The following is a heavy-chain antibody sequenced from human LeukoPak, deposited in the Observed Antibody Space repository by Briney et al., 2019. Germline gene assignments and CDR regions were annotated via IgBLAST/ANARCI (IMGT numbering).Heavy chain of an antibody. Sequence: GASVKVSCKASGYTFTSYGISWVRQAPGQGLEWMGWISAYNGNTNYAQKLQGRVTMTTDTSTSTAYMELRSLRSDDTAVYYCAREYYYDSSGYPFGGGYFDYWGQGTLVTVSS. CDR2: ISAYNGNT. J-gene: IGHJ4*02. CDR1: GYTFTSYG. CDR3: AREYYYDSSGYPFGGGYFDY. D-gene: IGHD3-22*01. V-gene: IGHV1-18*01.